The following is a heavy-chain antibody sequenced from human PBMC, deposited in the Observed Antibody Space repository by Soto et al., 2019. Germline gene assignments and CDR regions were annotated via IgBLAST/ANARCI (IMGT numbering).Heavy chain of an antibody. V-gene: IGHV3-74*01. CDR1: GFTFSYYW. CDR3: ARGDRGAFDL. D-gene: IGHD1-26*01. J-gene: IGHJ3*01. CDR2: IHSDGSST. Sequence: EVQLVESGGGLVRPGGSLRLSCAASGFTFSYYWMHWVRQAPGKGLVWVSRIHSDGSSTTYADFVKGRFIISRHNARNTVDMQMNSVRVEDTDVYYCARGDRGAFDLWGQGTVVTVSS.